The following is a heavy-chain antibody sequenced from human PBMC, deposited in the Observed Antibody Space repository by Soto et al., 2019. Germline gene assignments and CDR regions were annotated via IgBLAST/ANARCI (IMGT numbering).Heavy chain of an antibody. CDR3: TRDAYYFGF. D-gene: IGHD3-10*01. Sequence: DVQVVESGGGLVQPGWSVRLSCVASGFMFSSHSMTWVRQAPGKGLEWLTCITSTSAGTVYYADSVKGRFTVSRDNTKNSVYLQMNNLRDEDTAVYYCTRDAYYFGFWGQGTLVTVSS. V-gene: IGHV3-48*02. CDR1: GFMFSSHS. J-gene: IGHJ4*02. CDR2: ITSTSAGTV.